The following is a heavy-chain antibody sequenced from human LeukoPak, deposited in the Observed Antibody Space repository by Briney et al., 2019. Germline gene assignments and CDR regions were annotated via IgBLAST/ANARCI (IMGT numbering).Heavy chain of an antibody. D-gene: IGHD4-17*01. CDR2: IKQDGSEK. Sequence: GGSLRLSCAASGFTFSSYWMSWVRQAPGKGLEWVANIKQDGSEKYYVDSVKGRFTISRDNAKNSLYLQMNSLRAEDTAVYYCARGRRWLPQRGLVESFDHWGQGTLVTVSS. CDR1: GFTFSSYW. J-gene: IGHJ4*02. V-gene: IGHV3-7*01. CDR3: ARGRRWLPQRGLVESFDH.